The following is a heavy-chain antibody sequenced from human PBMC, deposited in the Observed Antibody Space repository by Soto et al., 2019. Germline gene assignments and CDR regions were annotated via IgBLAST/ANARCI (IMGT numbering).Heavy chain of an antibody. CDR1: GRTIDSRG. CDR2: IDGGVGST. D-gene: IGHD3-22*01. V-gene: IGHV3-23*01. J-gene: IGHJ4*02. Sequence: EVQLLESGGGLEQSGGSRRLSCAASGRTIDSRGMSWDRQAPGKGLEWVSAIDGGVGSTYYADSVKGRFTISRDNSKNTLYLQMNSLRAEDTAIYYYTTSNGYFVDWGQGTIVTVSS. CDR3: TTSNGYFVD.